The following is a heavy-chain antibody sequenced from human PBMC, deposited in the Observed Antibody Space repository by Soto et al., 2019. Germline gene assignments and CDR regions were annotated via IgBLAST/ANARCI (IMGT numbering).Heavy chain of an antibody. CDR2: ISYSATT. J-gene: IGHJ5*01. Sequence: LSLTCTVSGGSISSSPYNWGWIRQPPKKGLEWIGTISYSATTYYNTSLKSRVTMSVDTSKNQFSLKLSSVTAADTAVYYCARHLSGFPSWFVFWGQGLLV. CDR1: GGSISSSPYN. CDR3: ARHLSGFPSWFVF. V-gene: IGHV4-39*01. D-gene: IGHD3-22*01.